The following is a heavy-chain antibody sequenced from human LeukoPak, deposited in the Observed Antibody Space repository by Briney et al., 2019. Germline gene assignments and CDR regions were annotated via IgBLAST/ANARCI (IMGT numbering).Heavy chain of an antibody. CDR3: ARWTGYYDSSGYAY. CDR1: GYTFTCYG. CDR2: ISAYNGNT. Sequence: ASVKVSCKASGYTFTCYGISWVRQAPGQGLEWMGWISAYNGNTNYAQKLQGRVTMTTDTSTSTAYMELRSLRSDDTAVYYCARWTGYYDSSGYAYWGQGTLVTVSS. V-gene: IGHV1-18*01. D-gene: IGHD3-22*01. J-gene: IGHJ4*02.